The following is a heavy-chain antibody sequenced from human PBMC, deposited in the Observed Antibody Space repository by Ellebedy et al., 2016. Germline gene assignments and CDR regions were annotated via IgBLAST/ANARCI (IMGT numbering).Heavy chain of an antibody. CDR1: GFTFSSYN. CDR3: ARDPGYTSGTLDL. Sequence: GGSLRLSCAASGFTFSSYNMNWVRQAPGKGLEWVSSISTSSNYIYYADSVKGRFTISRDNAKKSLSLQMNSLRVEDTAVYYCARDPGYTSGTLDLWGQGTLVTVSS. D-gene: IGHD6-19*01. CDR2: ISTSSNYI. V-gene: IGHV3-21*01. J-gene: IGHJ5*02.